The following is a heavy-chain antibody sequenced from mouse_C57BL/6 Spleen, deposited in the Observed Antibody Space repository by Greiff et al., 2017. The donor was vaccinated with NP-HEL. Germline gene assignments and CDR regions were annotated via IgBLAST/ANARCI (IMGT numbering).Heavy chain of an antibody. V-gene: IGHV1-69*01. CDR3: ARGLRGWDY. J-gene: IGHJ2*01. D-gene: IGHD2-4*01. CDR2: IDPSDSYT. CDR1: GYTFTSYW. Sequence: VQLQQSGAELVMPGASVKLSCKASGYTFTSYWMHWVKQRPGQGLEWIGEIDPSDSYTNYNQKFKGKSTLTVDKSSSTAYMQLSSLTSEDSAVYYCARGLRGWDYWGQGTTLTVSS.